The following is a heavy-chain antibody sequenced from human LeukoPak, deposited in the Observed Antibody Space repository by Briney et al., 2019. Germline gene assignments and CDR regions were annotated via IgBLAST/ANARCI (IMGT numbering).Heavy chain of an antibody. CDR1: GYTFTSYY. Sequence: ASVKVSCKASGYTFTSYYMHWVRQAPGQGLEWMGIINPSGGSTSYAQKFQGRVTMTRDTSTSTVYMELSSLGSEDTAVYYCAREGPPGLGAVAFDYWGQGTLVTVSS. D-gene: IGHD6-19*01. CDR3: AREGPPGLGAVAFDY. J-gene: IGHJ4*02. CDR2: INPSGGST. V-gene: IGHV1-46*01.